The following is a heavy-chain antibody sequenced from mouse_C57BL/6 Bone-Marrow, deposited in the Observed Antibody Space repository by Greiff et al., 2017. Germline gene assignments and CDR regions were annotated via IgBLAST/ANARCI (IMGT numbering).Heavy chain of an antibody. CDR2: ISDGGSYT. Sequence: EVKLMESGGGLVKPGGSLKLSCAASGFTFSSYAMSWVRQTPEKRLEWVATISDGGSYTYYPDNVKGRFTISRDNAKNNLYLQMSHLKAEDTAMYYCARDPGYDGYDPYWGQGTLVTVSA. J-gene: IGHJ3*01. D-gene: IGHD2-3*01. V-gene: IGHV5-4*01. CDR3: ARDPGYDGYDPY. CDR1: GFTFSSYA.